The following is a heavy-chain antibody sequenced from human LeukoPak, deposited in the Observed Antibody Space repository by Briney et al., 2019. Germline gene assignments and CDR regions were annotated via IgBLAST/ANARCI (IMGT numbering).Heavy chain of an antibody. V-gene: IGHV4-59*01. Sequence: SETPSLTCTVSGGSISSYYWSWIRQPPGKGLEWIGYIYYSGSTNYNPSLKSRVTISVDTSKNQFSLKLSSVTAADTAVYYCARGHSSSWYNFQHWGQGTLVTVSS. CDR1: GGSISSYY. CDR2: IYYSGST. D-gene: IGHD6-13*01. J-gene: IGHJ1*01. CDR3: ARGHSSSWYNFQH.